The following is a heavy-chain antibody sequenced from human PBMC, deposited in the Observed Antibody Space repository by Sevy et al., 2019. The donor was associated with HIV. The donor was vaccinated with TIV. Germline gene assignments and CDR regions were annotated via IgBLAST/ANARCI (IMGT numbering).Heavy chain of an antibody. Sequence: ASVKVSCKASGYTFTGYYMHWVRQAPGQGLEWMGRINPNSGGTKYAQKFQGRVTMTRDTSISTAYMELSRLRSDDTAVYYCARDPVKYYYDSSGYYARWGQGTLVTVSS. CDR3: ARDPVKYYYDSSGYYAR. CDR1: GYTFTGYY. J-gene: IGHJ4*02. V-gene: IGHV1-2*06. CDR2: INPNSGGT. D-gene: IGHD3-22*01.